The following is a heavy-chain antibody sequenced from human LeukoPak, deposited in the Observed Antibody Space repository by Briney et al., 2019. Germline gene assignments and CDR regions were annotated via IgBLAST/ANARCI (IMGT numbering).Heavy chain of an antibody. CDR3: AREGIVVAATGSYFDN. Sequence: PGGSERLSCAASGFTFSDHYMSWVSQAPGKGLEWVSYITSTSIYTNYADSVKGRFTISRDNAKNSLYLQMNSLRAEDTAVYYCAREGIVVAATGSYFDNCGQRTLFSVSS. D-gene: IGHD6-19*01. CDR1: GFTFSDHY. V-gene: IGHV3-11*05. J-gene: IGHJ4*02. CDR2: ITSTSIYT.